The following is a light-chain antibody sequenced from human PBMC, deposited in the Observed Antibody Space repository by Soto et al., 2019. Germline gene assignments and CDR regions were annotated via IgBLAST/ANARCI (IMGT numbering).Light chain of an antibody. V-gene: IGLV2-14*01. CDR1: SSDIGAYDY. Sequence: QSALTQPASLSGSPGQSITISCTGTSSDIGAYDYVSWFQQHPGKAPKLMISEVNNRPSGVSNRFSGSKSGNTASLTISGLQAEDEADYYCCSYADNYSYVFGTGTKVTVL. CDR3: CSYADNYSYV. CDR2: EVN. J-gene: IGLJ1*01.